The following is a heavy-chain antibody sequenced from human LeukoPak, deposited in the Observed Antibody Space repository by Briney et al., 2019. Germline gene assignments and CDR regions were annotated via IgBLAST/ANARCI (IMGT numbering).Heavy chain of an antibody. CDR3: AGGSDYGDYD. D-gene: IGHD4-17*01. J-gene: IGHJ4*02. CDR2: IYYSGST. CDR1: GGSISSYY. Sequence: SETLSLTCTVSGGSISSYYWTWIRQPPGRGLEWIGYIYYSGSTNYDPSLKSRVTLSLDTSKNQFSLRLTSVTAADTAVYYCAGGSDYGDYDWGQGTLVTVSS. V-gene: IGHV4-59*01.